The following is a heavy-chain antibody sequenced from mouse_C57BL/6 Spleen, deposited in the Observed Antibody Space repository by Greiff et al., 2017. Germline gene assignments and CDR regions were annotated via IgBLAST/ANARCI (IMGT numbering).Heavy chain of an antibody. J-gene: IGHJ4*01. CDR3: AKKGTMMYYAMDY. Sequence: VQLVESGPGLVQPSQSLSITCTVSGFSLTSYGVHWVRQSPGKGLEWLGVIWRGGSTDYNAAFMSRLSITKDNSKSQVFFKMNSLQADDTAIYYCAKKGTMMYYAMDYWGQGTSVTVSS. V-gene: IGHV2-5*01. CDR2: IWRGGST. CDR1: GFSLTSYG. D-gene: IGHD2-3*01.